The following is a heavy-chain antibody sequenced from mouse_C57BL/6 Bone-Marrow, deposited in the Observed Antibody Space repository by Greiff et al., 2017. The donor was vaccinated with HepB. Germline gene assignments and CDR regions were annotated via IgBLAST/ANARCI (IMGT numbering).Heavy chain of an antibody. D-gene: IGHD1-1*01. V-gene: IGHV5-12*01. CDR3: ARHIYYYGSSPYWYFDV. J-gene: IGHJ1*03. CDR2: ISNGGGSN. CDR1: GFTFSDYY. Sequence: DVMLVESGGGLVQPGGSLKLSCAASGFTFSDYYMYWVRQTPEKRLEWVAYISNGGGSNYYPDTVKGRFNISRDNAKNTLYLQMSRLKSEDTAMYYCARHIYYYGSSPYWYFDVWGTGTTVTVSS.